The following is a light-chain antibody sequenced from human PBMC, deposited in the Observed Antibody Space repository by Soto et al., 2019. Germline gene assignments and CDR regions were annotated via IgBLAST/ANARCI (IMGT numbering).Light chain of an antibody. CDR3: QQYNSYRS. Sequence: DIQMTQSPSTLSASVGDRVTITCRASQSISSWLAWYQQKPGTAPKLLIYKASSLKSGVPSRFSGSGSGTEFTLTISSLQPDDFATYYCQQYNSYRSFGQGTKLEIK. J-gene: IGKJ2*01. CDR2: KAS. CDR1: QSISSW. V-gene: IGKV1-5*03.